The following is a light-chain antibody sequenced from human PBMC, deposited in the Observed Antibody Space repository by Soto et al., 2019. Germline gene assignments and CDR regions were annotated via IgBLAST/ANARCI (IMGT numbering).Light chain of an antibody. CDR2: DAS. Sequence: IKMTQSPSTLSASVGDRVTITCRASQSISSWLAWYQQKPGKAPKLLIYDASSLESGVPSRFSGSGSGTEFTLTISSLQPDDFATYYCQQYNSYGLTFGGGTKVDIK. V-gene: IGKV1-5*01. CDR3: QQYNSYGLT. J-gene: IGKJ4*01. CDR1: QSISSW.